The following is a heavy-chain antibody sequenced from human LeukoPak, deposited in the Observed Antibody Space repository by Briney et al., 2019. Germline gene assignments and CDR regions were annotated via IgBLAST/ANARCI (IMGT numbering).Heavy chain of an antibody. J-gene: IGHJ4*02. CDR2: IYTDGSGT. V-gene: IGHV3-74*01. D-gene: IGHD3-10*01. CDR3: VRDSFGEFY. CDR1: GFTFSSHW. Sequence: QPGGCLRLSCAASGFTFSSHWMHWVRQAPGKGLVWVSRIYTDGSGTIYADSVKGRFTISRDNAKNTLYLQMNSLRAEDTAVYYCVRDSFGEFYWGQGTLVTVSS.